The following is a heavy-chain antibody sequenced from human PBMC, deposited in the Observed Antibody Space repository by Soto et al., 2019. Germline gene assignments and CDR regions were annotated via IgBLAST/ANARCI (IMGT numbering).Heavy chain of an antibody. J-gene: IGHJ4*02. CDR3: ARAGYCSGSSCYWFDY. CDR2: IIPIFGKP. V-gene: IGHV1-69*06. D-gene: IGHD2-15*01. Sequence: QVQLVQSGAEVRKPGSSVKLSCKASGDTFSSYAFSWVRQAPGQGLEWMGGIIPIFGKPKYAQRFQGRVTISADRSTSTVYMELSRLRGEDAAVYYWARAGYCSGSSCYWFDYWGQGTLVTASS. CDR1: GDTFSSYA.